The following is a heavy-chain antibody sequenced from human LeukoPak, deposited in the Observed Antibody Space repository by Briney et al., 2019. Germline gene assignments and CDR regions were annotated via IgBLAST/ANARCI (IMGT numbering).Heavy chain of an antibody. CDR3: ARAPRKLGYCSSTSCYGGYDY. J-gene: IGHJ4*02. D-gene: IGHD2-2*01. Sequence: SETLSLTCTVSGGSISSGGYYWSWIRQPPGKGLEWIGEINHSGSTNYNPSLKSRVTISVDTSKNQFSLKLSSVTAADTAVYYCARAPRKLGYCSSTSCYGGYDYWGQGTLVTVSS. V-gene: IGHV4-39*07. CDR2: INHSGST. CDR1: GGSISSGGYY.